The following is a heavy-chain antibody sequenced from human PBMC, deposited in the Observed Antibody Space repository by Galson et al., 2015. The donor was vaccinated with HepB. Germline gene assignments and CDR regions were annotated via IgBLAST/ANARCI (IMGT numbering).Heavy chain of an antibody. J-gene: IGHJ6*02. Sequence: SLRLSCAASGFIFSDYYMSWIRQAPGKGLEWVSYISGGSSYTNYADSVKGRFTISRDNAKNSLYLQMNSLRAEDTAVYYCARGGYYDSSGYVFYYYGMDVWGQGTTVTVSS. CDR1: GFIFSDYY. CDR2: ISGGSSYT. D-gene: IGHD3-22*01. CDR3: ARGGYYDSSGYVFYYYGMDV. V-gene: IGHV3-11*05.